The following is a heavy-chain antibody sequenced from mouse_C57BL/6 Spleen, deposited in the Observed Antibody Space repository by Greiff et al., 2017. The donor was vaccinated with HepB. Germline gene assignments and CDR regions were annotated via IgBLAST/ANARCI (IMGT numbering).Heavy chain of an antibody. CDR1: GFTFSSYA. V-gene: IGHV5-4*01. CDR2: ISDGGSYT. D-gene: IGHD2-3*01. CDR3: AREGYDGYPFDY. Sequence: EVMLVESGGGLVKPGGSLKLSCAASGFTFSSYAMSWVRQTPEKRLEWVATISDGGSYTYYPDNVKGRFTISRDNAKNNLYLQMSHLKSEDTAMYYCAREGYDGYPFDYWGQGTTLTVSS. J-gene: IGHJ2*01.